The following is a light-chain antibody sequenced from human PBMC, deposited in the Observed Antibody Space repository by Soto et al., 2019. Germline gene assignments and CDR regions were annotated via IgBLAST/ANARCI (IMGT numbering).Light chain of an antibody. CDR2: GAS. Sequence: DIVMTQSPLSLPVTPGEPASISCRSSQSLLHSNGYNYLDWYLQKPGQAPRLLIYGASRRATGIPDRFSGSGAGTDFTLTISRLEVEDFAVYYCQFGTMVWTFGQGTKVEI. J-gene: IGKJ1*01. CDR1: QSLLHSNGYNY. V-gene: IGKV2-28*01. CDR3: QFGTMVWT.